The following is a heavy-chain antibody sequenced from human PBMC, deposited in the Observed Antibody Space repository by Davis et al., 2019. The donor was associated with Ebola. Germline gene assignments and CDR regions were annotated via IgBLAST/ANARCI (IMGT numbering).Heavy chain of an antibody. CDR1: GYTFTNFW. CDR2: IYPDDSDT. CDR3: VRRGSSWYDSLGVDV. D-gene: IGHD6-13*01. V-gene: IGHV5-51*01. Sequence: GESLKISCTGSGYTFTNFWIGWVRQMPGKGLEWMGIIYPDDSDTRYSPSFQGQVTISADKSISTAYLQWSSLKASDTAMYYCVRRGSSWYDSLGVDVWGQGTTVTVSS. J-gene: IGHJ6*02.